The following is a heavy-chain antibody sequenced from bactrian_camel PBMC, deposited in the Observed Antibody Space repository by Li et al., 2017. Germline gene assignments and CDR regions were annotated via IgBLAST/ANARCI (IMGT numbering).Heavy chain of an antibody. CDR2: IDSRGTT. Sequence: QLVESGGGSVQAGGSLRLSCADSGYTYSSYCMAWFRQAPGKEREGVARIDSRGTTEYLDSVKGRFTIARDSDNAKKTLTLQMTSLRPEDTAVYYCADRKLGGDCNYWGRGTQVTVS. CDR1: GYTYSSYC. J-gene: IGHJ4*01. V-gene: IGHV3S33*01. CDR3: ADRKLGGDCNY. D-gene: IGHD2*01.